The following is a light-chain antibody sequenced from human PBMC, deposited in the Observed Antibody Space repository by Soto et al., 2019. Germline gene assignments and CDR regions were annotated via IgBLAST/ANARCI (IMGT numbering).Light chain of an antibody. V-gene: IGKV1-9*01. CDR1: QSISSY. CDR2: AAS. CDR3: QQLNSFPFT. J-gene: IGKJ5*01. Sequence: DIQMTQSPSSLAASVGDRVTITCRASQSISSYLNWYEQKPGKAPNLLIYAASTLQSGVPSRFSGSGSGTEFTLTISSLHPEYFAAYYCQQLNSFPFTFGQGTRLEIK.